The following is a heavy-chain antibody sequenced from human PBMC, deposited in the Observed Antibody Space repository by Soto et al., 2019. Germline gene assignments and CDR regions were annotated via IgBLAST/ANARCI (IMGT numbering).Heavy chain of an antibody. CDR1: GGSITSSGSA. CDR2: IDYSGNI. Sequence: PSETLSLTCNASGGSITSSGSAWGWIRQSPGKGLEWIGTIDYSGNIYYIPSLKSRITISVDTSKNQISLKLSSVTAADTAVYYFVRHIHNQGFEYYFDSWGQGTLVTVSS. D-gene: IGHD1-1*01. V-gene: IGHV4-39*01. J-gene: IGHJ4*02. CDR3: VRHIHNQGFEYYFDS.